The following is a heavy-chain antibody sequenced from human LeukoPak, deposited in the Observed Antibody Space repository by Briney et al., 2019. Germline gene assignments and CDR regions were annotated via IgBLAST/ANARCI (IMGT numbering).Heavy chain of an antibody. V-gene: IGHV3-23*01. Sequence: PGGSLRLSCAASGFTFTNYAMNWVRQAPGRGLEWVSSISDTGGTTYHADSVKGRFTISRDNSKNTLFLQMNSLRAEDTAVYFCAKSRYCSSTSCYNNYYYYYYMDVWGKGTTVTVSS. CDR3: AKSRYCSSTSCYNNYYYYYYMDV. J-gene: IGHJ6*03. CDR2: ISDTGGTT. D-gene: IGHD2-2*02. CDR1: GFTFTNYA.